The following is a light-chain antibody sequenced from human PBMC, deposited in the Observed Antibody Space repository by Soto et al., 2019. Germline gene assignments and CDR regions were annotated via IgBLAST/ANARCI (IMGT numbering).Light chain of an antibody. V-gene: IGKV1-39*01. Sequence: DMPMTQSPSSPHASVGDRVTLTCRANQNIDNLSYCYHHKPGKAPKLLISGTSTLKSWVPPGFSDSGSGTVFHLTIRSLHAENVGSDYCQQSFTSHTFGEGAKREIK. CDR2: GTS. CDR1: QNIDNL. CDR3: QQSFTSHT. J-gene: IGKJ2*01.